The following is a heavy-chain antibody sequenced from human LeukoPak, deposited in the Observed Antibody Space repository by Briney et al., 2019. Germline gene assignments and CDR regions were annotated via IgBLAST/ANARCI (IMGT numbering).Heavy chain of an antibody. CDR1: GGSISSGDYY. CDR3: AREPWFGRDFWSGYYTGIDY. Sequence: SETLSLTCTVSGGSISSGDYYWSWIRQPPGKGLEWIGYIYYSGSTYYNPSLKSRVTISVDTSKDQFSLKLSSVTAADTAVYYWAREPWFGRDFWSGYYTGIDYWGQGTLVTVSS. J-gene: IGHJ4*02. CDR2: IYYSGST. D-gene: IGHD3-3*01. V-gene: IGHV4-30-4*01.